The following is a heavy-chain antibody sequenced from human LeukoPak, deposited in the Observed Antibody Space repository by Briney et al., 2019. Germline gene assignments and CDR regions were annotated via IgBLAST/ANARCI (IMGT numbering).Heavy chain of an antibody. V-gene: IGHV3-30*04. D-gene: IGHD3-10*01. J-gene: IGHJ5*02. Sequence: PGGSLRLSCAASGFTFSNYAMHWVRQAPGKGLEWMSVISYDGSNKYFAESVKGRFTMSRDNSKNTLYVQMNSLRPEDTAVYYCARRTYYIGSNWFDPWGQGTLVTVSS. CDR1: GFTFSNYA. CDR3: ARRTYYIGSNWFDP. CDR2: ISYDGSNK.